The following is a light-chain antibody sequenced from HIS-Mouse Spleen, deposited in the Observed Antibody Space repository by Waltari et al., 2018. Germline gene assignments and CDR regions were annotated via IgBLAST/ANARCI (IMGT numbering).Light chain of an antibody. CDR1: ALPKQY. CDR2: KDS. CDR3: QSADSSGTYSVV. V-gene: IGLV3-25*03. Sequence: SYELTQPPSVSVSRGQTARLTCSGDALPKQYAAWYQQKPGQAPVLVIYKDSERPSGIPERFSGSSSGTTVTLTISGVQAEDEADYYCQSADSSGTYSVVFGGGTKLTVL. J-gene: IGLJ2*01.